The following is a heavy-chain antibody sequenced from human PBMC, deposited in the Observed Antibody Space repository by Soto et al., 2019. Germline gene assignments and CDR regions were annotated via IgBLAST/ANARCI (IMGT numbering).Heavy chain of an antibody. V-gene: IGHV1-58*01. CDR1: GFTFTSSA. D-gene: IGHD2-15*01. J-gene: IGHJ3*02. CDR2: IVVGSGNT. CDR3: ARDGVVVAAFDI. Sequence: GASVKVSCKASGFTFTSSAVQWVRQARGQRLEWIGWIVVGSGNTNYAQKFQERVTITRDMSTSTAYMELSSLRSEDTAVNYCARDGVVVAAFDIWGQGTMVTVSS.